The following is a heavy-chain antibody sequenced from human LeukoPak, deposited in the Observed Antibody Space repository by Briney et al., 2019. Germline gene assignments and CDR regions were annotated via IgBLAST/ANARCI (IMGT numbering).Heavy chain of an antibody. V-gene: IGHV4-34*01. J-gene: IGHJ4*02. D-gene: IGHD5-12*01. CDR1: GGSFSGYY. CDR3: ARGMVARSIDY. CDR2: INHSGST. Sequence: SETLSLTCAVYGGSFSGYYWSWLRQPPGEGLEWIGEINHSGSTNYNPSLKSRVTISVDTSKNQFSLKLSSVTAADTAVYYCARGMVARSIDYWGQGTLVTVSS.